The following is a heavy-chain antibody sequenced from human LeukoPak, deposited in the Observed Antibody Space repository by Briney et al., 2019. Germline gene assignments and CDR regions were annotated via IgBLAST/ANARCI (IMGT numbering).Heavy chain of an antibody. Sequence: SETLSLTCTVSGDSLSSSSYYWSWIRQPPGKGLEWIGYIYYSGSTNYNPSLKSRVTISVDTSKNQFSLKLSSVTAADTAVYYCARGVAAAGTVFQHWGQGTLVTVSS. CDR1: GDSLSSSSYY. V-gene: IGHV4-61*01. D-gene: IGHD6-13*01. J-gene: IGHJ1*01. CDR3: ARGVAAAGTVFQH. CDR2: IYYSGST.